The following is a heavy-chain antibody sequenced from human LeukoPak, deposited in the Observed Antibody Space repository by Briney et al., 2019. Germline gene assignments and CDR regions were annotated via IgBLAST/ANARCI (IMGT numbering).Heavy chain of an antibody. Sequence: SETLSLTCTVSGGSISSSSYYWGWIRQPPGKGLEWIGSIYYSGSTYYNPSLKSRVTISVDTSKNQFSLKLSSVTAADTAVYYCARLLDPYGYFDYWGQGTLVTVSS. J-gene: IGHJ4*02. V-gene: IGHV4-39*07. D-gene: IGHD3-10*01. CDR1: GGSISSSSYY. CDR3: ARLLDPYGYFDY. CDR2: IYYSGST.